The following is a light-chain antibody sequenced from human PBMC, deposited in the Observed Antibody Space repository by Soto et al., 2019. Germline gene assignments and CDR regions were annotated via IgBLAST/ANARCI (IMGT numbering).Light chain of an antibody. Sequence: DIQMTQSPSTLSASVGDRVTITCRATQTVGSWLAWYQQKPGKAPKLLIYDASSLQSGVPSRFSGSGSGTEFTLTISGLQPDDFATYYCQHYNNYSNNFGRGTKVDIK. J-gene: IGKJ4*01. CDR1: QTVGSW. CDR2: DAS. CDR3: QHYNNYSNN. V-gene: IGKV1-5*01.